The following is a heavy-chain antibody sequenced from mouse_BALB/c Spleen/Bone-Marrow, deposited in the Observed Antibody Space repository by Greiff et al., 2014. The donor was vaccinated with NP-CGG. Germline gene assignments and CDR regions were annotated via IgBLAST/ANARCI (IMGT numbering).Heavy chain of an antibody. CDR3: ARDGKGNYHYAMDY. CDR1: GFTFSSYT. CDR2: ISSGGSYT. V-gene: IGHV5-6-4*01. J-gene: IGHJ4*01. D-gene: IGHD2-1*01. Sequence: EVQLQQSGRGLVKPGGSLKLSCAASGFTFSSYTMSWVRQTPEKRLEWVATISSGGSYTYYPDSVTGRFTISRDNAKNTLYLQMSSLKSEDTAMYYCARDGKGNYHYAMDYWGQGTSVTVSS.